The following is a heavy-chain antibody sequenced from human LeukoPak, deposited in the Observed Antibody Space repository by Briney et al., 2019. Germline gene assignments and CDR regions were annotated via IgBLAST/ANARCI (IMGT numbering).Heavy chain of an antibody. J-gene: IGHJ5*02. CDR2: IYYSGST. Sequence: LETLSLTCTVSGGSISSSSYYWGWIRQPPGKGLEWIGSIYYSGSTNYNPSLKSRVTISVDTSKNQFSLKLSSVTAADTAVYYCAREGPYDFWSGYYTPSWFDPWGQGTLVTVSS. CDR3: AREGPYDFWSGYYTPSWFDP. CDR1: GGSISSSSYY. V-gene: IGHV4-39*07. D-gene: IGHD3-3*01.